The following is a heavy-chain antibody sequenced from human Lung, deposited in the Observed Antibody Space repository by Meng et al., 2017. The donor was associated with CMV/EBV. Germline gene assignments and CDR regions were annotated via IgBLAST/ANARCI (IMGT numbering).Heavy chain of an antibody. CDR1: GFTFSSYA. V-gene: IGHV3-23*03. D-gene: IGHD2-2*02. CDR2: IYSGGSST. J-gene: IGHJ6*02. CDR3: AKPIQGTYGMDV. Sequence: SXAASGFTFSSYAMSWVRQAPGKGLEWVSVIYSGGSSTYYADSVKGRFTISRDNSKNTLYLQMNSLRAEDTAVYYCAKPIQGTYGMDVWGQGTTVXVSS.